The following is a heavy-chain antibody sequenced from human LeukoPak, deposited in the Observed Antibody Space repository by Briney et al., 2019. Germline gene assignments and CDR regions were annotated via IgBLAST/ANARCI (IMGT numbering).Heavy chain of an antibody. D-gene: IGHD6-6*01. CDR3: ARSSVDSSSSEDY. Sequence: GGSLRLSCAASGFTFSTYDMNWVRQAPGKGLEWVSSISGSRFYIYYADSVKGRFTISRDNAKNSLYLQMNSLRAEDTAVYYCARSSVDSSSSEDYWGQGTLVTVSS. V-gene: IGHV3-21*01. CDR2: ISGSRFYI. CDR1: GFTFSTYD. J-gene: IGHJ4*02.